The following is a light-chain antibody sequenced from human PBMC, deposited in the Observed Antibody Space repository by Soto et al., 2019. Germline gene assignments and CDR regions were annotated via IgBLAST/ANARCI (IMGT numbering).Light chain of an antibody. CDR2: GAS. CDR3: QQRSNWPPWT. CDR1: HSVRSN. Sequence: EIVMTQSPSTLSVPPGERVSLSCRASHSVRSNLAWYQQKPGQSPRLLIYGASSRATGIPDRFSGSGSGTDFTLTISSLEPEDFAVYYCQQRSNWPPWTFGQGTKVDI. J-gene: IGKJ1*01. V-gene: IGKV3-11*01.